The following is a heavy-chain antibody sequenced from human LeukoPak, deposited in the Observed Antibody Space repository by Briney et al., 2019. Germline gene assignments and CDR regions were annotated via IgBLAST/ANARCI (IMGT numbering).Heavy chain of an antibody. Sequence: PSETLSLACAVYGGSFSGYYWSWIRQPPGKGLEWIREINHSGSTNYNPSLKSRVTISVDTSKNQFSLKLSSVTAADTAVYYCARGREGRSLYRYWGQGTLVTVSS. CDR3: ARGREGRSLYRY. J-gene: IGHJ4*02. D-gene: IGHD3-16*02. V-gene: IGHV4-34*01. CDR1: GGSFSGYY. CDR2: INHSGST.